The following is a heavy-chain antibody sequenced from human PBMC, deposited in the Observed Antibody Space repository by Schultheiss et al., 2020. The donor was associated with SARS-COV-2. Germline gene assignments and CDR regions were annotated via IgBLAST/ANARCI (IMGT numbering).Heavy chain of an antibody. J-gene: IGHJ5*02. V-gene: IGHV3-15*01. Sequence: GGSLRLSCTASGITFGDYAMSWVRQAPGKGLEWVGRIKSKTDGGTTDYDAPVKGRFTISRDDSKNTLYLQMNSLKTEDTAVYYCASHYGSGSQNWLDPWGQGTLVTVSS. CDR2: IKSKTDGGTT. D-gene: IGHD3-10*01. CDR1: GITFGDYA. CDR3: ASHYGSGSQNWLDP.